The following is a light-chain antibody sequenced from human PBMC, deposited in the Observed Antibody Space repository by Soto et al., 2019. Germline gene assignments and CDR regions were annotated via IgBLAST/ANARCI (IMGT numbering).Light chain of an antibody. Sequence: PAILSLSPGEKATLSCRASQSVSGSLGWYQQKPGQAPRLIIYDASVRATGIPARFSGSGSGTDFTLTISSLEPEDFAVYYCQEGTYWPAFGGGTKVEIK. V-gene: IGKV3-11*01. CDR2: DAS. J-gene: IGKJ4*01. CDR1: QSVSGS. CDR3: QEGTYWPA.